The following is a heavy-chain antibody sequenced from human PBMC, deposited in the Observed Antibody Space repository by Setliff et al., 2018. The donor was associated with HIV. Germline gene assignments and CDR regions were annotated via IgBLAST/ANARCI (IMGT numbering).Heavy chain of an antibody. CDR1: GGSISTSTYY. Sequence: PSETLSLTCTVSGGSISTSTYYWGWIRQPPGKGLEWIGSTYYSGSTYYNSSLQSRVTISVDTSKNQFSLKVNSVTAADTAVYYCARHPPNLDWLDPWGQGTLVTVSS. CDR2: TYYSGST. CDR3: ARHPPNLDWLDP. J-gene: IGHJ5*02. V-gene: IGHV4-39*01.